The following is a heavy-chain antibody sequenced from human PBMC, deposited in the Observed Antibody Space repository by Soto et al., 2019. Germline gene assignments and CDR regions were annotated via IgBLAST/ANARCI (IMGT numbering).Heavy chain of an antibody. CDR3: ARGSSGWPGNPEYFQH. CDR1: GFTFSSYW. J-gene: IGHJ1*01. Sequence: EVQLVESGGGLVQPGGSLRLSCAASGFTFSSYWMHWVRQAPGKGLVWVSRINSDGSSTSYADSVKGRFTISRDNAKNTLYLQMNSLRAEYTAVYYCARGSSGWPGNPEYFQHCGKGSLVTVSS. CDR2: INSDGSST. D-gene: IGHD6-19*01. V-gene: IGHV3-74*01.